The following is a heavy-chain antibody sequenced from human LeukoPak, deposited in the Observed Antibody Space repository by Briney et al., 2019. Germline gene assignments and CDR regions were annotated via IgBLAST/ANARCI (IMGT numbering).Heavy chain of an antibody. V-gene: IGHV1-69*05. Sequence: SVKVSCKASGGTFSSYAISWVRQAPGQGLEWMGRIIPIFGTANYAQKFQGRVTMTRDTSTSTVYMELSSLRSEDTAVYYCARETFVGYYGDPGWFDPWGQGTLVTVSS. CDR3: ARETFVGYYGDPGWFDP. CDR2: IIPIFGTA. D-gene: IGHD4-17*01. CDR1: GGTFSSYA. J-gene: IGHJ5*02.